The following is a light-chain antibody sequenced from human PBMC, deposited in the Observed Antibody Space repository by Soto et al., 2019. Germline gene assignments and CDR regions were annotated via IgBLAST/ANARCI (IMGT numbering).Light chain of an antibody. CDR2: GAS. J-gene: IGKJ5*01. CDR3: QQRSNWIT. Sequence: EMVLTQSPGTLSLSPGERATLSCRASQSVSNNYLAWYQQKPGQAPRLLIYGASNRATGIPDRFSGSGSGTGFTLTISRLEPEDFEVYYCQQRSNWITFGQGTRLEIK. CDR1: QSVSNNY. V-gene: IGKV3D-20*02.